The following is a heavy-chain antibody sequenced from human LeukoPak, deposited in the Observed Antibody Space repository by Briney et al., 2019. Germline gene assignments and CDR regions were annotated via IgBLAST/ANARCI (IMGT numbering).Heavy chain of an antibody. J-gene: IGHJ4*02. Sequence: RASVKVSCKASGYTFTSYGISWVRQAPGQGLEWMGGIIPIFGTANYAQKFQGRVTITADESTSTAYMELSSLRSEDTAVYYCASAIAAADLFDYWGQGTLVTVSS. V-gene: IGHV1-69*13. CDR2: IIPIFGTA. CDR1: GYTFTSYG. D-gene: IGHD6-13*01. CDR3: ASAIAAADLFDY.